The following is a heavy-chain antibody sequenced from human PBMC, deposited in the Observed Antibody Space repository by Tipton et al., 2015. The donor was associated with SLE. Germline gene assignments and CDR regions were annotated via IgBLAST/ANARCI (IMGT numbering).Heavy chain of an antibody. Sequence: TLSLTCAVYGGSFSGYYWSWTRQPPGKGLEWIGEINHSGGTKYNPSLKSRVTRSVDTSKNQFSLKLSSVTAADTAVYYCARAPGLDRDYYYYYYMDVWGKGTTVTVSS. CDR2: INHSGGT. J-gene: IGHJ6*03. V-gene: IGHV4-34*01. D-gene: IGHD3/OR15-3a*01. CDR3: ARAPGLDRDYYYYYYMDV. CDR1: GGSFSGYY.